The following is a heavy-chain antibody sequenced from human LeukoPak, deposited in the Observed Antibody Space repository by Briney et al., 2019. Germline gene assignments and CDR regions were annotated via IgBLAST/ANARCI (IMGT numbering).Heavy chain of an antibody. D-gene: IGHD2-15*01. CDR3: ARDHPVVAVTNWFDP. CDR1: GFTFSSYW. V-gene: IGHV3-7*03. Sequence: GGSLRLSCAASGFTFSSYWMSWVRQAPGKGLEWVANIKQDGSEKYYVDSVKGRFTISRDNAKNSLYLQMNSLRAEDTAVYYCARDHPVVAVTNWFDPWGQGTLVTVSS. J-gene: IGHJ5*02. CDR2: IKQDGSEK.